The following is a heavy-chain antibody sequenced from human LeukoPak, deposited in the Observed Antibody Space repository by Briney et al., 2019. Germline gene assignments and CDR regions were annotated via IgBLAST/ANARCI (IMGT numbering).Heavy chain of an antibody. CDR1: GFTFSSYS. J-gene: IGHJ4*02. CDR2: ISSSSSYI. CDR3: AKGVPSGSGSYYKD. D-gene: IGHD3-10*01. Sequence: GGSLRLSCAASGFTFSSYSMNWVRQAPGKGLEWVSSISSSSSYIYYADSVKGRFTISRDNAKNSLYLQMNSLRAEDTALYYCAKGVPSGSGSYYKDWGQGTLVTVSS. V-gene: IGHV3-21*04.